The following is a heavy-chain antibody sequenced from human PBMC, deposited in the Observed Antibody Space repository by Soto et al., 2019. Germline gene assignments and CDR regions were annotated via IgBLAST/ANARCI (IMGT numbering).Heavy chain of an antibody. CDR1: GFTFSSNA. J-gene: IGHJ4*02. V-gene: IGHV3-23*01. D-gene: IGHD3-16*01. CDR2: IGNSGGTT. Sequence: EVQLLESGGGLVQPGGSLRLSCAASGFTFSSNAMSWVRQAPGKGLQWVSTIGNSGGTTYYADSVKGRFTISRDNSKNTLYLQMNSLRDEDTAIYYCATVSGALVYLGYWGQGTLVTVSS. CDR3: ATVSGALVYLGY.